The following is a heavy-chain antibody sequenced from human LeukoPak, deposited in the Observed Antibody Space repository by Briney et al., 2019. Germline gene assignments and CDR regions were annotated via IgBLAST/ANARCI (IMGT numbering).Heavy chain of an antibody. J-gene: IGHJ4*02. CDR3: ARGCCGGDDEPGNY. V-gene: IGHV1-8*01. Sequence: ASVKVSCKASGYTFTSYDINWVRQATGQGLEWMGWMNPNSGNTGYAQKFQGRVPMTRDTSTSTVYMELSSLRSEDTAVYYCARGCCGGDDEPGNYWGQGTLVTVSS. CDR1: GYTFTSYD. D-gene: IGHD2-21*02. CDR2: MNPNSGNT.